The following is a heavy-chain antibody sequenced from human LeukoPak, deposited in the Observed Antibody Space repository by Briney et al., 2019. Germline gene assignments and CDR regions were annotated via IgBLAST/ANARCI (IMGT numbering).Heavy chain of an antibody. V-gene: IGHV4-28*05. CDR1: GYSISSSNW. J-gene: IGHJ3*02. D-gene: IGHD1-26*01. CDR3: ARSRSGSYNAFDI. Sequence: PSETLSLTCAVSGYSISSSNWWGWIRQPPGKGLEWIGYIYYSGSIYYNPSLKSRVTMSVDTSKNQFSLKLSSVTAVDTAVYYCARSRSGSYNAFDIWGQGTMVTVSS. CDR2: IYYSGSI.